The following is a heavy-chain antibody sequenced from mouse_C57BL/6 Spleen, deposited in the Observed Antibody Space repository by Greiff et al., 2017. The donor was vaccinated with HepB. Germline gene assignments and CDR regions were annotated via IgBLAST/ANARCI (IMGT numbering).Heavy chain of an antibody. V-gene: IGHV1-20*01. J-gene: IGHJ1*03. CDR1: GYSFTGYF. Sequence: EVQLQESGPELVKPGDSVKISCKASGYSFTGYFMNWVMQSHGKSLEWIGRINPYNGDTFYNQKLKGKATLTVDKSSSTAHMELRSLTSEDSAVYYCARRYGNYDWYFDVWGTGTTVTVSS. CDR3: ARRYGNYDWYFDV. CDR2: INPYNGDT. D-gene: IGHD2-10*02.